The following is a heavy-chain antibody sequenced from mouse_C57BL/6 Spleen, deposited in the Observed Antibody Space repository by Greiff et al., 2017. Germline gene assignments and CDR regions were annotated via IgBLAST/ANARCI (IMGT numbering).Heavy chain of an antibody. CDR2: ISYSGST. CDR1: GYSITSGYD. D-gene: IGHD1-1*01. V-gene: IGHV3-1*01. CDR3: ARDGNYYGSSLFAY. J-gene: IGHJ3*01. Sequence: VQLKESGPGMVKPSQSLSLTCTVTGYSITSGYDWHWIRHFPGNKLEWMGYISYSGSTNYNPSLKSRISITHDTSKNHFFLKLNSVTTEDTATYYCARDGNYYGSSLFAYWGQGTLVTVSA.